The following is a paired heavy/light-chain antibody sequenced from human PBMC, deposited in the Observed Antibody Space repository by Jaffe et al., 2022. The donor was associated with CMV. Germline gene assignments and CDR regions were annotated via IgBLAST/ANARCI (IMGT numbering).Heavy chain of an antibody. V-gene: IGHV1-69*01. D-gene: IGHD3-22*01. CDR2: IIPIFGTA. CDR1: GGTFSSYA. CDR3: ARDSGSPDDSSGWYDAQSKHYYYGMDV. J-gene: IGHJ6*02. Sequence: QVQLVQSGAEVKKPGSSVKVSCKASGGTFSSYAISWVRQAPGQGLEWMGGIIPIFGTANYAQKFQGRVTITADESTSTAYMELSSLRSEDTAVYYCARDSGSPDDSSGWYDAQSKHYYYGMDVWGQGTTVTVSS.
Light chain of an antibody. J-gene: IGKJ1*01. CDR3: QQSYSTRT. CDR2: AAS. Sequence: DIQMTQSPSSLSASVGDRVTITCRASQSISSYLNWYQQKPGKAPKLLIYAASSLQSGVPSRFSGSGSGTDFTLTISSLQPEDFATYYCQQSYSTRTFGQGTKVEIK. CDR1: QSISSY. V-gene: IGKV1-39*01.